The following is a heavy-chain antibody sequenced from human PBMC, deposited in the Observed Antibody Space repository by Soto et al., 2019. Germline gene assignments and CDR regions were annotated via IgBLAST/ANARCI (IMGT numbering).Heavy chain of an antibody. D-gene: IGHD6-19*01. V-gene: IGHV4-59*02. CDR3: ARDSVAVAGTPYFDY. Sequence: PSETLSLTCTVSGGSVSSYYWSWIRQPPGKGLEWIGYIYYSGSTNYNPSLKSRVTISVDTSKNQLSLKLSSVTAADTAVYYCARDSVAVAGTPYFDYWGQGTLVTVSS. J-gene: IGHJ4*02. CDR2: IYYSGST. CDR1: GGSVSSYY.